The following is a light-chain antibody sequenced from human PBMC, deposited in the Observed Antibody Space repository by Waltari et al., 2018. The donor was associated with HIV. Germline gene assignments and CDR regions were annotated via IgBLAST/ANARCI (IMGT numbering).Light chain of an antibody. Sequence: DIQMTQSPSSVSALVGDRVTTTCRASQRVNNWLSWYQLKPGTAPKLLISAASNLQGGIPVRFSGSGSGTNFTLTINGLQPEDIATYCCQQAHSLPWTFGQGTKV. CDR3: QQAHSLPWT. CDR1: QRVNNW. V-gene: IGKV1-12*01. J-gene: IGKJ1*01. CDR2: AAS.